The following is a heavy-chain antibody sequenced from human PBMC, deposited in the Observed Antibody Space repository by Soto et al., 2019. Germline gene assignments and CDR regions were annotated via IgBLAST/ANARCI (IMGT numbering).Heavy chain of an antibody. V-gene: IGHV3-9*01. CDR2: ISWNGNSI. CDR3: PKGPRRVYYYYIAV. Sequence: ELRLVESGGGLVQPGRALRVSCADSGFTIEDYTMHWVRHAPGKGLGWVSGISWNGNSIGYADSVRGRFTLSRDNTKHTLYQQLNSLRVDDTGFYYCPKGPRRVYYYYIAVFGKGTTVTSSS. CDR1: GFTIEDYT. J-gene: IGHJ6*03.